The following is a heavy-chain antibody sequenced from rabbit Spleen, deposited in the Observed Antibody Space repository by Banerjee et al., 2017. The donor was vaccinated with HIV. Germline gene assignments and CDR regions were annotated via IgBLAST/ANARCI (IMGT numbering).Heavy chain of an antibody. V-gene: IGHV1S45*01. Sequence: QEQLEESGGGLVKPEGSLTLTCKASGFDLSNYYYMCWVRQAPGKGLEWIACIYVGSSGSTYHASWAKGRFTISKTSSTTVTLQMTSLTGADTATYFCARNFYGGDTNYKGLNLWGPGHPRHRL. CDR3: ARNFYGGDTNYKGLNL. J-gene: IGHJ4*01. CDR2: IYVGSSGST. D-gene: IGHD4-2*01. CDR1: GFDLSNYYY.